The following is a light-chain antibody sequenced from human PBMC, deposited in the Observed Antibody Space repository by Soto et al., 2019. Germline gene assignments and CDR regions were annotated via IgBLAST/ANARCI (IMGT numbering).Light chain of an antibody. CDR3: QQSYSTPWT. CDR1: QSVTSY. Sequence: DIQMTQSPSSLSASVGDRVTITCRASQSVTSYLNWYQQKPGKAPKLLIYAVSNLQSGVPSRFSGSVSWTDFTLTISSLQPEDFATYYCQQSYSTPWTFGQGTKVEI. CDR2: AVS. V-gene: IGKV1-39*01. J-gene: IGKJ1*01.